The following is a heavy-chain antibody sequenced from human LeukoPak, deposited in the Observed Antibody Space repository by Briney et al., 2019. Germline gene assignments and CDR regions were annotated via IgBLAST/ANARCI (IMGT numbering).Heavy chain of an antibody. J-gene: IGHJ4*02. V-gene: IGHV3-23*01. Sequence: GGSLRLSCAASGFTFSSYAMSWVRQAPGKGLEWVSAISGSGGSTYYADSVKGRFTISRDKSKNTLYLQMNSLRAEDTAVYYCAKVSGSYYQPTMDYWGQGTLVTVSS. CDR3: AKVSGSYYQPTMDY. CDR1: GFTFSSYA. D-gene: IGHD3-10*01. CDR2: ISGSGGST.